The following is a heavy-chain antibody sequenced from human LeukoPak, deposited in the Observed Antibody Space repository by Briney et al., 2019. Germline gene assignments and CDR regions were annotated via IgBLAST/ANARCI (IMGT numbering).Heavy chain of an antibody. CDR3: ARGYCSGGSCYLVDY. CDR1: GGSISSSNW. Sequence: SETLSLTCAVSGGSISSSNWWSWVRQPPGKGLEWIGEIYHSGSTNYNPSLKNRVTISVDKSKIQFSLKLTSVTAADTAVYYCARGYCSGGSCYLVDYWGQGTLVTVSS. D-gene: IGHD2-15*01. J-gene: IGHJ4*02. V-gene: IGHV4-4*02. CDR2: IYHSGST.